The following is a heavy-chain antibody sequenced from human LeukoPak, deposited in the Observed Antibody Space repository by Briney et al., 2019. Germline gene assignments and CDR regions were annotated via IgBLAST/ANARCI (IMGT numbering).Heavy chain of an antibody. V-gene: IGHV4-39*07. J-gene: IGHJ5*02. CDR1: GDSISSSSYY. CDR3: ARDLGVVPAWGWFDP. CDR2: MYYSGNT. Sequence: SETLSLTCTVSGDSISSSSYYWGWIRQPPGKGLEWIGTMYYSGNTYYNPSLKSRVTISGDTSKNQFSLNLSSVTAADTAVYYCARDLGVVPAWGWFDPWGQGTLVTVSS. D-gene: IGHD2-2*01.